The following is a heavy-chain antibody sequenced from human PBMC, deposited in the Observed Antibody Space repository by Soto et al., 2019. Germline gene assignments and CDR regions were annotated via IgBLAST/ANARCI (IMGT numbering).Heavy chain of an antibody. J-gene: IGHJ6*02. CDR1: GFTFSRYW. CDR3: AREWGGSSPYYYYNGMDV. Sequence: QPGGSLRLSCAASGFTFSRYWMSWVRQATGQGLEWVANIKQDGGEKYYVDSVKGRFTISRDNAKNSLYLQMNSLRAEDTAVYYCAREWGGSSPYYYYNGMDVWGQVTTVTAAS. D-gene: IGHD6-6*01. CDR2: IKQDGGEK. V-gene: IGHV3-7*01.